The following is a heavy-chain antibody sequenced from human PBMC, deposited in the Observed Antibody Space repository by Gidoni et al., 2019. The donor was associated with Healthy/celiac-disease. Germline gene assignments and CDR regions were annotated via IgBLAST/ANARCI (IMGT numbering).Heavy chain of an antibody. D-gene: IGHD2-21*01. Sequence: QVQLQESGPGLVKPSETLSLTCAVSGYSISSGYYWGWIRQPPGKGLEWIGSIYHSGSTYYNPSLKSRVTISVDTSKNQFSLKLSSVTAADTAVYYCARVTPKHIASGWFDPWGQGTLVTVSS. CDR1: GYSISSGYY. V-gene: IGHV4-38-2*01. CDR3: ARVTPKHIASGWFDP. J-gene: IGHJ5*02. CDR2: IYHSGST.